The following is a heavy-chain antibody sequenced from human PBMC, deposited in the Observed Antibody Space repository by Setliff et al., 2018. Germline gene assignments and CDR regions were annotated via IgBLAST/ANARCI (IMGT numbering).Heavy chain of an antibody. Sequence: GALRLSCAASGFTFTNAWMSWVRQAPGKGLEWVGRIKSETDGGTTDYAAPVKGRFTISRDDSKDTLYLQLNSLNTEDTAVYYCATNPPKGPSGGYYYDDPYYYYMDVWGKGTTVTVSS. CDR3: ATNPPKGPSGGYYYDDPYYYYMDV. V-gene: IGHV3-15*01. J-gene: IGHJ6*03. CDR1: GFTFTNAW. D-gene: IGHD3-22*01. CDR2: IKSETDGGTT.